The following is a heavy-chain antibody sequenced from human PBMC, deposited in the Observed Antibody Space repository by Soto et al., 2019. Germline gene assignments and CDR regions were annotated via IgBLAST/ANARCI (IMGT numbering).Heavy chain of an antibody. CDR1: GYTFTGYY. CDR3: ARDRGYCSGGSCYLDYYYGMDV. V-gene: IGHV1-2*04. Sequence: ASVKVSCKASGYTFTGYYMHWVRQAPGQGLEWMGWINPNSGGTNYAQKFQGWVTMTRDTSISTAYMELSRLRSDDTAVYYCARDRGYCSGGSCYLDYYYGMDVWGQGTTVTVSS. J-gene: IGHJ6*02. CDR2: INPNSGGT. D-gene: IGHD2-15*01.